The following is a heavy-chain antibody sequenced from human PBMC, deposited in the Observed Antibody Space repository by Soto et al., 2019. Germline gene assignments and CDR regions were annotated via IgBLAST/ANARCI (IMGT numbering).Heavy chain of an antibody. CDR1: GGTFSSYI. CDR2: SIPMLGMS. D-gene: IGHD3-10*01. V-gene: IGHV1-69*02. CDR3: ATNYGSGSPPFDY. Sequence: QVQLVQSGPEVKKPGSSVRVSCTASGGTFSSYIINWVRQVPGQGPEWMGRSIPMLGMSNYAQKFQGRVMMIADKSTNTVYMELSSLRSEDTAIYYCATNYGSGSPPFDYWGQGTLVTVSS. J-gene: IGHJ4*02.